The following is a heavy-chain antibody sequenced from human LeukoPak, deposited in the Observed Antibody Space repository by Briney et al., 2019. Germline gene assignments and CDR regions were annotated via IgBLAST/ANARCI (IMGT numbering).Heavy chain of an antibody. CDR1: GGSISSYY. CDR2: IYYSGST. CDR3: ARDRGFIYCSSTSCYEGPAWYFDL. D-gene: IGHD2-2*01. J-gene: IGHJ2*01. V-gene: IGHV4-59*12. Sequence: SETLSLTCTVSGGSISSYYWSWIRQPPGKGLEWIGYIYYSGSTKYNPSLKSRVTISVDTSKNQFSLKLSSVTAADTAVYYCARDRGFIYCSSTSCYEGPAWYFDLWGRGTLVTVSS.